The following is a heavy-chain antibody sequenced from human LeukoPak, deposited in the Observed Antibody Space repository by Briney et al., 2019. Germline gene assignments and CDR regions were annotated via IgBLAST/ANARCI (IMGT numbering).Heavy chain of an antibody. J-gene: IGHJ3*02. V-gene: IGHV3-30*03. CDR3: ARSHYDSSGYYLDAFDI. CDR1: GFTFSSYG. Sequence: GGSLRLSCAASGFTFSSYGMHWVRQAPGKGLEWVAVISYDGSNKYYADSVKGRFTISRDNSKNTLYLQMNSLRAEDTAVYYCARSHYDSSGYYLDAFDIWGQGTMVTVSS. CDR2: ISYDGSNK. D-gene: IGHD3-22*01.